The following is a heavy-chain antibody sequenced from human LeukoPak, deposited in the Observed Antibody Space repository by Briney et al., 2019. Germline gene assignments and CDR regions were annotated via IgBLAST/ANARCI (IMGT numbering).Heavy chain of an antibody. CDR2: ISASSTYI. J-gene: IGHJ3*02. CDR3: ARDACSGGSCYLWASDI. V-gene: IGHV3-21*01. Sequence: GGSLRLSCAASGFSFSSYTMSWVRQAPGKGLEWVSSISASSTYIYYADSVKGRFTISRGNAKNSLYLQMNSLRAEDTAVYYCARDACSGGSCYLWASDIWGQGTMVTVSS. D-gene: IGHD2-15*01. CDR1: GFSFSSYT.